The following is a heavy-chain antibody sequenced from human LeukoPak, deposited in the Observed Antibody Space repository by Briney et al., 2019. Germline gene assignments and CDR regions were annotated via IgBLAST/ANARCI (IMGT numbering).Heavy chain of an antibody. CDR3: ARGDGYCSSTSCYYYYYGMDV. CDR1: GFTFSSYG. CDR2: IWYDGSNK. Sequence: GGSLRLSCAASGFTFSSYGMHWVRQAPGKGLGWVAVIWYDGSNKYYADSVKGRFTISRDNSKNTLYLQMNSLRAEDTAVYYCARGDGYCSSTSCYYYYYGMDVWGQGTTVTVSS. J-gene: IGHJ6*02. V-gene: IGHV3-33*01. D-gene: IGHD2-2*01.